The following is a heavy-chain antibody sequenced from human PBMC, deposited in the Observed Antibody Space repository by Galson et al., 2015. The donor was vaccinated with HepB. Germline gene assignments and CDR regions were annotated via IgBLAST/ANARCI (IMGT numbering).Heavy chain of an antibody. J-gene: IGHJ6*02. CDR1: GYTFTGYV. CDR2: ISAYNGKT. CDR3: ARSERFCSSTTCSEPYDYYYYGMDV. V-gene: IGHV1-18*04. D-gene: IGHD2-2*01. Sequence: SVKVSCKASGYTFTGYVITWVRQAPGQGLEWMGWISAYNGKTNYAQHLQGRVTITTDTSTTTAYMELRSLRSDDTAVYYCARSERFCSSTTCSEPYDYYYYGMDVWGQGTTVTVSS.